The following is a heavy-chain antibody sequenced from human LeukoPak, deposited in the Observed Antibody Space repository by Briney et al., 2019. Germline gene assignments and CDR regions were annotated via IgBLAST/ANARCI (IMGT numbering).Heavy chain of an antibody. V-gene: IGHV3-15*01. CDR1: GFTFSNAW. Sequence: GGSLRLSCAASGFTFSNAWMSWVRQAPGKGLEWVGRIKSKTDGGTTDYAAPVKGRFTISRDNSKNTLYLQTNSLKTEDTAVYYCTTGLRRRITAGVDYWGQGTLVTVSS. CDR2: IKSKTDGGTT. D-gene: IGHD3-10*01. CDR3: TTGLRRRITAGVDY. J-gene: IGHJ4*02.